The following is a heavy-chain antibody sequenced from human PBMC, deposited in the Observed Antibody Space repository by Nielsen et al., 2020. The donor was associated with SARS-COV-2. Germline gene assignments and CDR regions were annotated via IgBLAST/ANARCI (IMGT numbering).Heavy chain of an antibody. CDR2: ISCDGSNK. J-gene: IGHJ4*02. V-gene: IGHV3-30*04. CDR1: GFTFNLYA. D-gene: IGHD2-21*02. Sequence: GESLKISCAASGFTFNLYAMHLVRQPPGKGLEWVAFISCDGSNKYYADPVKGRFTISRDNSKNTLSLQMNSLRADDTAVYYCARRGDWPRGTDYWGQGTQVTVSS. CDR3: ARRGDWPRGTDY.